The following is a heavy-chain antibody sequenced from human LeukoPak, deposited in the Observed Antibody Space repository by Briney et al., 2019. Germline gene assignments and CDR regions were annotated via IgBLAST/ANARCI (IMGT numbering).Heavy chain of an antibody. CDR3: ASAEGGSETGAFDY. D-gene: IGHD5-12*01. Sequence: GGSLRLSCAASGFTFNRYWMSWVRQAPGKGLEWVANINQDGSQKNYVDSVKGRFTITRDNAEKSLDLQINSLRAEDTAVYYCASAEGGSETGAFDYWGQGTLVIVS. CDR1: GFTFNRYW. J-gene: IGHJ4*02. CDR2: INQDGSQK. V-gene: IGHV3-7*01.